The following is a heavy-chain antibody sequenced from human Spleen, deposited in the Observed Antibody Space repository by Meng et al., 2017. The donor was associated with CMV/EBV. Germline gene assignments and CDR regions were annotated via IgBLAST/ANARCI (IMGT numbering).Heavy chain of an antibody. Sequence: ASVKVSCKASGYTFTGYYMHWVRQAPGQGLEWMGWINPNSGGTNYAQKFQGRVTMTRDTSISTAYMELSRLRSDDTAVYYCARDRFIVVVPTATSWFDPWGQGTLVTVSS. J-gene: IGHJ5*02. V-gene: IGHV1-2*02. CDR2: INPNSGGT. CDR3: ARDRFIVVVPTATSWFDP. D-gene: IGHD2-2*01. CDR1: GYTFTGYY.